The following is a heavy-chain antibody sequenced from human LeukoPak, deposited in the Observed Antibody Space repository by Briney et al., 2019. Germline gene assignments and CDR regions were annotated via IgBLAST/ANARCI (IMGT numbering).Heavy chain of an antibody. Sequence: GGSLRLSCAASGLTFSSYAMSWVRQAPGKGLEWVSAISGSGGSTYYADSVKGRFTISRDNSKNTLYLQMNSLRAEDTAVYYCAKCRGYDFWSGYPVPLDYWGQGTLVTVSS. V-gene: IGHV3-23*01. CDR3: AKCRGYDFWSGYPVPLDY. CDR2: ISGSGGST. D-gene: IGHD3-3*01. CDR1: GLTFSSYA. J-gene: IGHJ4*02.